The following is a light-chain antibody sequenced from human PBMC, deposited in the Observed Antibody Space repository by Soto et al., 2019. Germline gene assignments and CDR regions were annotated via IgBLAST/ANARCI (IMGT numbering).Light chain of an antibody. CDR3: QQRSNWPPSIT. Sequence: EIVMTQSPATLSVSPGERATLSCRASQSVSSNLAWYQQKPGQAPRLLIYDASNRATGIPARFSGSGSGTDFTLTISSLEPEDFAVYYCQQRSNWPPSITSGQGTRLEIK. V-gene: IGKV3-11*01. J-gene: IGKJ5*01. CDR1: QSVSSN. CDR2: DAS.